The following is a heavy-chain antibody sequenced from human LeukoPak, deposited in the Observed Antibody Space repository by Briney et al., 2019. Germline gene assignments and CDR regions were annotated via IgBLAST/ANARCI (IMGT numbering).Heavy chain of an antibody. CDR1: GFTFSSYA. J-gene: IGHJ4*02. V-gene: IGHV3-23*01. Sequence: GGSLRLSCAASGFTFSSYAMSWVRHAPGEGLEWVSAISDSGGTTYYADSVKGRFTISRDKFKNTLYLQMNSLRAEDTAVYYCARDGCSTTSCYADWGQGTLVTVSS. D-gene: IGHD2-2*01. CDR2: ISDSGGTT. CDR3: ARDGCSTTSCYAD.